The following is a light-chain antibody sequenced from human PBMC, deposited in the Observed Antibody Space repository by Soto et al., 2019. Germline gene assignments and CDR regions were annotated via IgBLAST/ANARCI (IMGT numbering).Light chain of an antibody. CDR2: GAS. Sequence: IVIAQPPATLSVSPGERAMLSCRASQRVSRSYLAWYQQKPGQAPRLLIYGASSRATGIPDRFSGSGSGTDFTLTISRLEPEDFAVYYCQQYGSSRWTFGQGTKVDI. J-gene: IGKJ1*01. V-gene: IGKV3-20*01. CDR3: QQYGSSRWT. CDR1: QRVSRSY.